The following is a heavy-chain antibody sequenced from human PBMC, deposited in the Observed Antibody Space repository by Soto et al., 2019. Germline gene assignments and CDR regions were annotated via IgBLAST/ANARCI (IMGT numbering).Heavy chain of an antibody. CDR3: ARVKMVATSFDY. CDR1: GYSISSGYY. D-gene: IGHD5-12*01. J-gene: IGHJ4*02. Sequence: SETLSLTCAVSGYSISSGYYWGWIRQPPGKGLEWIGSIYHSGSTYYNPSLKSRVTISVDTSKNQFSLKLSSVTAADTAVYYCARVKMVATSFDYWGQGTLVTVSS. V-gene: IGHV4-38-2*01. CDR2: IYHSGST.